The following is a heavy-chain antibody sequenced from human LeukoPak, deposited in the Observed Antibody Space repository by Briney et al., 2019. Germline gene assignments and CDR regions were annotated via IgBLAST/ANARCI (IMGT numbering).Heavy chain of an antibody. CDR2: IYYSGTP. J-gene: IGHJ4*02. V-gene: IGHV4-39*07. CDR1: GGSISSTSLY. Sequence: SETLSLICTVSGGSISSTSLYWGWIRQPPGKGLEWIGTIYYSGTPYYNPSLRSRVTISIDTSNNQFSLKLTSVSAADTAVYYCARSEAYGGPGAPPDYFDYWGQGTLVTVSS. D-gene: IGHD4/OR15-4a*01. CDR3: ARSEAYGGPGAPPDYFDY.